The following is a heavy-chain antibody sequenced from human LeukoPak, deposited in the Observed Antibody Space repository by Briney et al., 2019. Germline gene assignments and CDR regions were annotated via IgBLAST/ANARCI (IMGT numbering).Heavy chain of an antibody. J-gene: IGHJ4*02. D-gene: IGHD3-9*01. CDR1: GYSFSNYW. Sequence: KPGESLKISCKGSGYSFSNYWIGWVRQLPGKGLEWVGIILPGNSDTRYSPSFQGQVTMSADKSISTAYLQWSSLEAADTAMYYCARQYYDILTDPNYFDSWGQGTLVTVSS. CDR3: ARQYYDILTDPNYFDS. V-gene: IGHV5-51*01. CDR2: ILPGNSDT.